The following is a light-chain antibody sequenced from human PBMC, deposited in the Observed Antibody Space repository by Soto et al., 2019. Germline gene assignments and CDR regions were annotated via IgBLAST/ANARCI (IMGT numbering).Light chain of an antibody. CDR3: QTWGTGTWV. Sequence: QSVLTQPASVSGSPGQSITISCTGTSSDIGDYDYVSWYQHLPGKAPKLLIFDVTHRPSGVSDRFSGSKSGNTASLTISGVRPEDEADYYCQTWGTGTWVFGGGTKLTVL. CDR1: SSDIGDYDY. V-gene: IGLV2-14*01. J-gene: IGLJ3*02. CDR2: DVT.